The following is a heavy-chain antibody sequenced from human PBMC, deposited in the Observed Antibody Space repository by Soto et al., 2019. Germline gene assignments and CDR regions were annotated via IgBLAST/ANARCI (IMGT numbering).Heavy chain of an antibody. D-gene: IGHD3-10*01. Sequence: QVQLVESGGGVVQPGRSLRLSCVASRFTFSRYGMHWVRQAPGKGLEWVAVIWYDGSNQSYADSVKGRFTISRDNSKNTLYLQMNSLRAEDTAVYYCASATMERGYAIDIWGQGTLVTVSS. J-gene: IGHJ3*02. CDR3: ASATMERGYAIDI. CDR2: IWYDGSNQ. CDR1: RFTFSRYG. V-gene: IGHV3-33*01.